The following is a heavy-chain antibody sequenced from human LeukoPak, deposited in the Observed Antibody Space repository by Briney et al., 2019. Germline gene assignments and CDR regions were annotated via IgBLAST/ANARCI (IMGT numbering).Heavy chain of an antibody. J-gene: IGHJ6*03. V-gene: IGHV4-39*07. CDR3: TRGSIAYYYMDV. CDR2: IYYSGST. Sequence: SETLSLTCTVSGGSISSSSYYWGWIRQPPGKGLEWIGSIYYSGSTYYNPSLKSRVTISVDTSKNQFSLKLSSVTAADTAVYYCTRGSIAYYYMDVWGKGTTVTVSS. D-gene: IGHD3-22*01. CDR1: GGSISSSSYY.